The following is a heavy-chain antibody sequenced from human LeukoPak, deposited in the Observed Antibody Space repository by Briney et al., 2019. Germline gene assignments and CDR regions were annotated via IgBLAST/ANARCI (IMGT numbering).Heavy chain of an antibody. CDR3: ARAGVLPRTVGTAAEHDY. J-gene: IGHJ4*02. Sequence: PSETLSLTCTVSGGSISSGGYYWSWIRQHPGKGLEWIGYIYYSGSTYYNPSLKSRVTISVDTSKNQFSLKLSSVTAADTAVYYCARAGVLPRTVGTAAEHDYWGQGTLVTVSS. CDR2: IYYSGST. CDR1: GGSISSGGYY. D-gene: IGHD6-13*01. V-gene: IGHV4-31*03.